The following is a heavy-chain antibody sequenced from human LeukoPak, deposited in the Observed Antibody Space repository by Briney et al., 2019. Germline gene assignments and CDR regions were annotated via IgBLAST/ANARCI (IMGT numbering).Heavy chain of an antibody. D-gene: IGHD3-10*01. J-gene: IGHJ4*02. CDR2: INHSGST. CDR1: GGSFSGYY. V-gene: IGHV4-34*01. Sequence: MPSETLSLTCAVYGGSFSGYYWSWIRQPPGKGLEWIGEINHSGSTNYNPSLKSRVTISVDTSKNQFSLKLSSVTAADTAVYYCASSSDYYGSGNWGQGTLVTVSS. CDR3: ASSSDYYGSGN.